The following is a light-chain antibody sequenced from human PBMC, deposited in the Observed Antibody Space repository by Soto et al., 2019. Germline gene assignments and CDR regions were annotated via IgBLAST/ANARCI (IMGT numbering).Light chain of an antibody. V-gene: IGKV3D-15*02. Sequence: EIVMTQSPATLSVSPGEIATLFCRASQSVSSNLAWYQQKPGQAPRTLIYGASRRATGIPDRFSGSASGTDFTLTISRLEPEDFAVYFCQQYSDLPMTLGQGTRLEI. CDR1: QSVSSN. CDR2: GAS. J-gene: IGKJ5*01. CDR3: QQYSDLPMT.